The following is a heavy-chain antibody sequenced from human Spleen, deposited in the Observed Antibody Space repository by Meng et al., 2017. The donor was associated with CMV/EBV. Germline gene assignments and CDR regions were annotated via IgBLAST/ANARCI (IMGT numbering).Heavy chain of an antibody. CDR1: GFTFSSYG. CDR3: AKDCYDSSGWWDLDY. V-gene: IGHV3-30*02. Sequence: GESLKISCAASGFTFSSYGMHWVRQAPGKGLEWVAFIRYDGSNKYYADSVKGRFTISRDNSKNTLYLQMNSLRAEDTAVYYCAKDCYDSSGWWDLDYWGQGTLVTVSS. D-gene: IGHD3-22*01. CDR2: IRYDGSNK. J-gene: IGHJ4*02.